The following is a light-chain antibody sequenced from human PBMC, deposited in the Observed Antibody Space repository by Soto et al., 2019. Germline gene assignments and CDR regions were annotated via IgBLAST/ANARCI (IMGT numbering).Light chain of an antibody. CDR3: QQYSSPPRT. V-gene: IGKV3-20*01. CDR1: QSVSYSY. CDR2: GTS. Sequence: EIVLTQSPGTLSLSPGERATLSCRASQSVSYSYFALYQQKPGPAPRLLIYGTSSSATGIPDRFSGSGSGTDFTLTISSLEPEDFAVYYCQQYSSPPRTFGQGTKVEIK. J-gene: IGKJ1*01.